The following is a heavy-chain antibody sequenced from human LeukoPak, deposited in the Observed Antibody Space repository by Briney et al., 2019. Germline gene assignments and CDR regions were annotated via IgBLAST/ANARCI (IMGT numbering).Heavy chain of an antibody. D-gene: IGHD1-26*01. CDR3: AKTWGVGASRAFDI. CDR2: ISYDGSNK. J-gene: IGHJ3*02. Sequence: GGSLRLSCAASGFTFRSYGMRWVRQAPGKGLEWVAFISYDGSNKKSADSVKGRFTISRDNSKNTLYLQMNSLRVEDTAVYYCAKTWGVGASRAFDIWGQGTMVTVSS. CDR1: GFTFRSYG. V-gene: IGHV3-30*02.